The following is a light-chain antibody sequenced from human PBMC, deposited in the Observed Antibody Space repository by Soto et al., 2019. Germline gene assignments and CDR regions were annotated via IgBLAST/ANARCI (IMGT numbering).Light chain of an antibody. CDR1: QSVDTY. CDR2: DAS. Sequence: IVLTQSPSTLSLSPRERATLSCRASQSVDTYLAWYQQKPGQAPRLLIYDASTRATGIPARFSGSGSGTDFTLTISSLEPEDCALYFCQQRSDGPLITFGQGTRLEIK. V-gene: IGKV3-11*01. CDR3: QQRSDGPLIT. J-gene: IGKJ5*01.